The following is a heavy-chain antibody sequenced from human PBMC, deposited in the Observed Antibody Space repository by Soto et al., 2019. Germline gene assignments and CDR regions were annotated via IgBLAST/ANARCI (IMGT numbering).Heavy chain of an antibody. J-gene: IGHJ5*02. D-gene: IGHD4-17*01. V-gene: IGHV4-31*03. Sequence: SESLSLTCTVSGGSISSGGYYWSWIRQHPGKGLEWIGYIYYSGSTYYNPSLKSRVTISVDTSKNQFSLKLSSVTAADTAVYYSASYGTAQFAIESWSDPWGQGTLVTDSS. CDR2: IYYSGST. CDR3: ASYGTAQFAIESWSDP. CDR1: GGSISSGGYY.